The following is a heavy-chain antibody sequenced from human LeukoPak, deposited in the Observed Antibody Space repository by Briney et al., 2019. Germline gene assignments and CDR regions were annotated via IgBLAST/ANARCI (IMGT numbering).Heavy chain of an antibody. J-gene: IGHJ4*02. Sequence: GGSLRLSCAASGFTVSSNYMSWVRQAPGQGLEWVSVIYSGGSTYYADSVKGRFTISRDISKNTVYLQMNSLRAEDTAVYYCVRDFHVRLYDTGGYSYWGQGTLVTVSS. CDR1: GFTVSSNY. V-gene: IGHV3-53*01. D-gene: IGHD3-22*01. CDR2: IYSGGST. CDR3: VRDFHVRLYDTGGYSY.